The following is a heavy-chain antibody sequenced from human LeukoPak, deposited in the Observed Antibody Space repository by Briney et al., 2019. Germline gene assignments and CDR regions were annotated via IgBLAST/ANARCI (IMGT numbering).Heavy chain of an antibody. Sequence: SETLSLTCAVYNGSFSGYYWSWIRQPPGKGLEWIGEINHSGSTYYNASLKSQVSISIDTSKNQFSLRLTSVTAADTAVYYCARQTGSGLFILPGGQGTLVTVSS. CDR2: INHSGST. J-gene: IGHJ4*02. D-gene: IGHD3/OR15-3a*01. CDR1: NGSFSGYY. CDR3: ARQTGSGLFILP. V-gene: IGHV4-34*01.